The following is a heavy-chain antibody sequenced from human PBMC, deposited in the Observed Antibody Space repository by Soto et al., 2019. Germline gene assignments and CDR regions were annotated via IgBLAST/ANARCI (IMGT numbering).Heavy chain of an antibody. V-gene: IGHV3-48*02. D-gene: IGHD3-10*01. CDR2: ISGSSNII. CDR3: ARGFDLQYGMDV. CDR1: GFTLSPYS. Sequence: GGSLRLSCAASGFTLSPYSMNWVRQAPRKGLEWISYISGSSNIINYADSVKGRFTISRDNTKNSLYLQMNSLRDEDTAVYYCARGFDLQYGMDVWGQGTTVTVSS. J-gene: IGHJ6*02.